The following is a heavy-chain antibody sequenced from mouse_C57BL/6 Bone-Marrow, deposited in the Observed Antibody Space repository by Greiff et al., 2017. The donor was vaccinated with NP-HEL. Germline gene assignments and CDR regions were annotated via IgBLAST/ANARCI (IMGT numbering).Heavy chain of an antibody. J-gene: IGHJ2*01. D-gene: IGHD1-1*01. CDR2: IYPGDGDT. CDR3: ARLGTYYYGSSLDY. Sequence: VKLQASGAELVKPGASVKISCKASGYAFSSYWMNWVKQRPGQGLVWIGQIYPGDGDTNYNGKFKGKATLTADKSSSTAYMQLSSLTSEDSAGYFCARLGTYYYGSSLDYWGQGTTLTVSS. CDR1: GYAFSSYW. V-gene: IGHV1-80*01.